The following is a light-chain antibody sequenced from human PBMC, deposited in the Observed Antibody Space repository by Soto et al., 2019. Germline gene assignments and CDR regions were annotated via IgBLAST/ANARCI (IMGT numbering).Light chain of an antibody. CDR3: QQRSHWPRT. CDR1: ETVRSN. CDR2: AAS. V-gene: IGKV3-11*01. J-gene: IGKJ1*01. Sequence: TQSPDTLSVSPGERATLSCRASETVRSNLAWYQQKPGQPPRLLVYAASSRATGIPARFSGSGSGTDFSLTISSLEPEDFAVYYCQQRSHWPRTFGQGTKVDIK.